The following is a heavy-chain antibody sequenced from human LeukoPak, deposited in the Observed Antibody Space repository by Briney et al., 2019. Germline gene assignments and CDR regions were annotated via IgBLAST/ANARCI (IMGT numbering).Heavy chain of an antibody. D-gene: IGHD3/OR15-3a*01. J-gene: IGHJ4*02. CDR3: ASLPWTLQSFFDY. CDR2: IYYSGST. Sequence: PSETLSLTCTVSGGSISSSSYYWGWIRQPPGKGLEWIGSIYYSGSTYYNPSLKSQVTISVDTSKNQFSLKLSSVTAADTAVYYCASLPWTLQSFFDYWGQGTLVTVSS. CDR1: GGSISSSSYY. V-gene: IGHV4-39*01.